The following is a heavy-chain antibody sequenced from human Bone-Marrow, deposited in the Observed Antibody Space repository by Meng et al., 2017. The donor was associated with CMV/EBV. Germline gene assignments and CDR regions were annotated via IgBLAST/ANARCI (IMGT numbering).Heavy chain of an antibody. D-gene: IGHD2-2*01. CDR1: GGSISSSSYY. Sequence: SETLSLTCTVSGGSISSSSYYWGWIRQPPGKGLEWIGYIYYSGSTNYNPSLKSRVTISVDTSKNQFSLKLSSVTAADTAVYYCARSYCSSTSCYANLFDYWGQGTLVTVSS. V-gene: IGHV4-61*05. J-gene: IGHJ4*02. CDR3: ARSYCSSTSCYANLFDY. CDR2: IYYSGST.